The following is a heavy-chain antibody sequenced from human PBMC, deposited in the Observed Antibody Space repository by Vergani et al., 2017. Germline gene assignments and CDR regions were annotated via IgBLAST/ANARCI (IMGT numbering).Heavy chain of an antibody. CDR3: ARTMDGYSGYDYDFDY. J-gene: IGHJ4*02. D-gene: IGHD5-12*01. Sequence: QLQLQESVPGLVKPSETLSLTCTVSDGSISSSSYYWGWILQPPGKGLEWIGSIYYSGSTYYNPSLKSRGTISVDTSKNQFSLKLSSVTAADTAVYYCARTMDGYSGYDYDFDYWGQGTLVTVSS. CDR1: DGSISSSSYY. CDR2: IYYSGST. V-gene: IGHV4-39*07.